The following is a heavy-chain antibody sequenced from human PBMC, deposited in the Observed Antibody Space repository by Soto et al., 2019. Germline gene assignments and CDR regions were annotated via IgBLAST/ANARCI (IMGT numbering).Heavy chain of an antibody. V-gene: IGHV1-69*01. D-gene: IGHD5-12*01. Sequence: QVQLVQSGAEVKKPGSSVKVSCKASGGTFSSYAISWVRQAPGQGLEWMGGIIPIFGTANYAQKFQGRVTITADESTSTAYMELSSLRSEDTAVYYCGRLPDGYNTWGNCYYCYYGMDVWGQGTTVTVSS. CDR3: GRLPDGYNTWGNCYYCYYGMDV. J-gene: IGHJ6*02. CDR2: IIPIFGTA. CDR1: GGTFSSYA.